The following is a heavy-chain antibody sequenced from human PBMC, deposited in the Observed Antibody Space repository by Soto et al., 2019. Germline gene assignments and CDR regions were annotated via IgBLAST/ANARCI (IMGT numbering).Heavy chain of an antibody. V-gene: IGHV3-73*01. D-gene: IGHD3-9*01. CDR3: SRDDSDWFFN. Sequence: GGSLRLSGAASGFTFGASNLQCVRQASGKGLEWLGRIGSKGETYATTYAASVKGRFTISRDDSKKTAYLQMNNLESEDTAVYYCSRDDSDWFFNWGRGTLVTVSS. CDR1: GFTFGASN. J-gene: IGHJ4*02. CDR2: IGSKGETYAT.